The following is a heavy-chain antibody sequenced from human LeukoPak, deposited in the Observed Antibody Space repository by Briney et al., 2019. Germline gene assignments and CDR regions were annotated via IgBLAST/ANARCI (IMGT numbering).Heavy chain of an antibody. CDR2: INTNTGNP. J-gene: IGHJ3*02. CDR3: ARDGQWLPHDAFDI. Sequence: ASVTVSCKASGYTFTSYAMNWVRQAPGQGLEWMGWINTNTGNPTYAQGFTGRFVFSLDTSVSTAYLQISSLKAEDTAVYYCARDGQWLPHDAFDIWGQGTMVTVSS. D-gene: IGHD6-19*01. V-gene: IGHV7-4-1*02. CDR1: GYTFTSYA.